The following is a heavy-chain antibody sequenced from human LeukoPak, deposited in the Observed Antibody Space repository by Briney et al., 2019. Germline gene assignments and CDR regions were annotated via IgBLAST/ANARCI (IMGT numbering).Heavy chain of an antibody. CDR1: GFTFSSYT. Sequence: GGSLRLSCAASGFTFSSYTMNWVRQAPGKGLEWVALILSDGGNKYYADSVRGRFTVSRDNSKNALYLQMNSLRPEDTAVYYCAREEGIDGSGYYYVLGYWGQGTLVTVSS. CDR3: AREEGIDGSGYYYVLGY. V-gene: IGHV3-30-3*01. J-gene: IGHJ4*02. D-gene: IGHD3-22*01. CDR2: ILSDGGNK.